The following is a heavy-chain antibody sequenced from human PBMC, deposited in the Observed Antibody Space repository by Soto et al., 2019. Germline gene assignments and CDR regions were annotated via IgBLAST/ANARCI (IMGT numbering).Heavy chain of an antibody. CDR2: SRSKDNRYTT. J-gene: IGHJ2*01. CDR3: VRSQLPEMWYFDL. Sequence: PGGSLRLSCAASGFRFSDHYMDWVRQAPGKDLEWVGVGRSRSKDNRYTTEYAASVKGRVTISRDDSRNSLYLQMSSLKTEDTAVYYCVRSQLPEMWYFDLWGRGTLVTVSS. CDR1: GFRFSDHY. V-gene: IGHV3-72*01. D-gene: IGHD2-2*01.